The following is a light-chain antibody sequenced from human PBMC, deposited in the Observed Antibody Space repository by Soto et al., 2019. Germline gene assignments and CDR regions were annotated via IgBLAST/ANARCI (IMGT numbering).Light chain of an antibody. V-gene: IGKV3-11*01. J-gene: IGKJ1*01. Sequence: EIVMTQSPATLSVSPGERATLSCRASQSVGSDLAWYQQKPGQAPRLVIYEASSRATGIPARFSGGGSGTVFTLTISRLEPEDFAVYYCQQRSNWPWTFGQGTKVDIK. CDR2: EAS. CDR3: QQRSNWPWT. CDR1: QSVGSD.